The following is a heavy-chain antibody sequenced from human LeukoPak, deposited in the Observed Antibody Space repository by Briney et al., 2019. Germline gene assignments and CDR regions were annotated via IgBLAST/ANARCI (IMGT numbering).Heavy chain of an antibody. CDR1: GYTFTSYY. Sequence: GASVKVSCKASGYTFTSYYMHWVRQAPGQGLEWMGIINPSGGSTSYAQKFQGRVTMTRDMSTSTVYMELSSLRSEDTAVYYCARDGGDCSGGSCYLFWFDPWGQGTLVTVSS. D-gene: IGHD2-15*01. CDR3: ARDGGDCSGGSCYLFWFDP. V-gene: IGHV1-46*01. J-gene: IGHJ5*02. CDR2: INPSGGST.